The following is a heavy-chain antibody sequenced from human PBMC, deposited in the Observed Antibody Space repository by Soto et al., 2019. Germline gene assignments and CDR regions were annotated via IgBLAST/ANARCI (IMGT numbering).Heavy chain of an antibody. Sequence: SQTLSLTCAISVDSVSSNSAAWNWIRQSPSRGLEWLGRTYYRSKWYNDYAVSVKSRITINPDTSKNQFSLQLDSVTPEDTAVYYCARGPSNWNYDPIPNWFDPWGQGTLVTVSS. J-gene: IGHJ5*02. CDR2: TYYRSKWYN. CDR1: VDSVSSNSAA. CDR3: ARGPSNWNYDPIPNWFDP. V-gene: IGHV6-1*01. D-gene: IGHD1-7*01.